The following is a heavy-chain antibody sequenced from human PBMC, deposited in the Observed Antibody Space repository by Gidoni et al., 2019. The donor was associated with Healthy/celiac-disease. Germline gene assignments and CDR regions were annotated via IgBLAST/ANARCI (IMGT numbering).Heavy chain of an antibody. CDR3: ASLGCSGGSCYRDYYYYGMDV. CDR1: GGTFSSYA. Sequence: QVQLVQSGAEVKKPGSSVKVSCKASGGTFSSYAISWGRQAPGQGLAWMGGIIPIFGTANYAQKFQGRVTITADESTSTAYMELSSLRSEDTAVYYCASLGCSGGSCYRDYYYYGMDVWGQGTTVTVSS. J-gene: IGHJ6*02. D-gene: IGHD2-15*01. CDR2: IIPIFGTA. V-gene: IGHV1-69*01.